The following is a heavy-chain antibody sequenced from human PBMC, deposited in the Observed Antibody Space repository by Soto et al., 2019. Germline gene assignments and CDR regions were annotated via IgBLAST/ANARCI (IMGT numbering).Heavy chain of an antibody. CDR3: ATQQGTAAANDY. V-gene: IGHV1-69*06. CDR2: IIGIFGTA. J-gene: IGHJ4*02. D-gene: IGHD6-13*01. Sequence: SVKVSCKASGGTFGSYSISWVRQAPGQGLEWMGGIIGIFGTANYAQEFQGRATITADKSTSTAYMELSSLRSEDTAVYYCATQQGTAAANDYWGQGTLVTVSS. CDR1: GGTFGSYS.